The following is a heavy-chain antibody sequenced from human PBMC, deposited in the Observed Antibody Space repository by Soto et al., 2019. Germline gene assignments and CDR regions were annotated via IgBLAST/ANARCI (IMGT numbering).Heavy chain of an antibody. D-gene: IGHD2-2*01. CDR3: ARDSIVVVPAYMHLSYYYGMDV. CDR2: ISAYNGNT. Sequence: GASVKVSCKASGYTFTSYGISWVRQAPGQGLEWMGWISAYNGNTNYAQKLQGRVTMTTDTSTSTAYMELRSLRSDDTAVYYCARDSIVVVPAYMHLSYYYGMDVWGQGTTVTVSS. CDR1: GYTFTSYG. J-gene: IGHJ6*02. V-gene: IGHV1-18*04.